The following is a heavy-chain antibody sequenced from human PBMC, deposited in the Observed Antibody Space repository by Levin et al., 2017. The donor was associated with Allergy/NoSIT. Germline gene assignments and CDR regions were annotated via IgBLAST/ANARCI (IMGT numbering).Heavy chain of an antibody. D-gene: IGHD3-10*01. CDR1: GDSVSSNSAA. J-gene: IGHJ5*02. CDR3: AREGQNYGSGLNWFDP. V-gene: IGHV6-1*01. CDR2: TYYRSKWYN. Sequence: SETLSLTCAISGDSVSSNSAAWNWIRQSPSRGLEWLGRTYYRSKWYNDYAVSVKSRITINPDTSKNQFSLQLNSVTPEDTAVYYCAREGQNYGSGLNWFDPWGQGTLVTVSS.